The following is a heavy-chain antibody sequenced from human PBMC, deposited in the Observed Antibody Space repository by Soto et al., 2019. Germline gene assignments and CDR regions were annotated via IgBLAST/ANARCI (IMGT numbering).Heavy chain of an antibody. J-gene: IGHJ5*02. CDR3: ARCQIQDIVVVPAAPRRVNHWFDP. Sequence: SETLALTCAVYGGSFRGYDGSWIRQPPGKGLEWIGEINHSGSTNYNPSLKSRVTISVDTSKNQFSLKLSSVTAADTAVYYCARCQIQDIVVVPAAPRRVNHWFDPWGQGTLVTVSS. V-gene: IGHV4-34*01. D-gene: IGHD2-2*01. CDR1: GGSFRGYD. CDR2: INHSGST.